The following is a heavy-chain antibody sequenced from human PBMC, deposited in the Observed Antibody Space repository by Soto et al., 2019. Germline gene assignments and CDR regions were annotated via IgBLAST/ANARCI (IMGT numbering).Heavy chain of an antibody. CDR3: ARARVVVVPAATSPNYYFDY. Sequence: GASVKVSCKASGYTFTSYYMHWVRQAPGQGLEGMGIINPSGGSTSYAQKFQGRVTMTRDTSTSTVYMELSSLRSEDTAVYYCARARVVVVPAATSPNYYFDYWGQGTLVTVSS. CDR2: INPSGGST. J-gene: IGHJ4*02. V-gene: IGHV1-46*03. D-gene: IGHD2-2*01. CDR1: GYTFTSYY.